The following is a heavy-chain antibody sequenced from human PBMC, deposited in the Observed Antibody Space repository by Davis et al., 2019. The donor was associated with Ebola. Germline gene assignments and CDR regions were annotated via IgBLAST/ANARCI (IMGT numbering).Heavy chain of an antibody. J-gene: IGHJ4*02. D-gene: IGHD5-18*01. Sequence: PGGSLRLSCAASGFTFSSYDMHWVRQATGKGLEWVSAIGTAGDTYYPGSVKGRFTISRENAKNSLYLQMNSLRAEDTAVYYCAREGRGYGYGGEPYFDYWGQGTLVTVSS. V-gene: IGHV3-13*01. CDR1: GFTFSSYD. CDR2: IGTAGDT. CDR3: AREGRGYGYGGEPYFDY.